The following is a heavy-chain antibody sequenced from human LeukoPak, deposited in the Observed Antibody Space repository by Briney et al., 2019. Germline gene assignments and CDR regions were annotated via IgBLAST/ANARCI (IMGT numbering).Heavy chain of an antibody. CDR3: SRNQLGDRWFDY. V-gene: IGHV1-2*02. CDR2: TNPNSGDT. Sequence: GASVKVSCKASGYTFTGHYMHWVRQAPGQGLEWMGWTNPNSGDTKYAQKFQGRVTMTRDTSISTAYMELSRLRSDDTAVYYCSRNQLGDRWFDYWGQGTLVTVSS. J-gene: IGHJ4*02. CDR1: GYTFTGHY. D-gene: IGHD3-16*01.